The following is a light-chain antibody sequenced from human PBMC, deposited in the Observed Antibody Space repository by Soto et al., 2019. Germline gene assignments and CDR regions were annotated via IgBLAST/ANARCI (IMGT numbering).Light chain of an antibody. J-gene: IGLJ2*01. CDR2: EVS. V-gene: IGLV2-14*01. CDR3: NPYTNPTVVL. Sequence: QSALTQPASVSGSPGQSITISCTGTSSDIGAYNYVSWYQQRPGKAPKVMIYEVSDRPSGVSNRFSGSKSGNTASLTNSGLRGEDGGDYDGNPYTNPTVVLFGGGTTLTLL. CDR1: SSDIGAYNY.